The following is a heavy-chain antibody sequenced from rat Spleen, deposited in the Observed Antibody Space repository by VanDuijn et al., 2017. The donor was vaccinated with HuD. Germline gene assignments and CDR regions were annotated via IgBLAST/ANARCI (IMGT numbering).Heavy chain of an antibody. CDR3: ARDLDTMMAYVMDA. CDR1: GFSLTSYS. CDR2: MWYDGDT. D-gene: IGHD1-12*02. J-gene: IGHJ4*01. V-gene: IGHV2-34*01. Sequence: QVQLMESGPGLVQPSETLSLTCTVSGFSLTSYSVSWVRQPSGKGPEWMGRMWYDGDTTYNSALKSRLSISKDTSKSQVFLKMNSLQTEDTATYYCARDLDTMMAYVMDAWGQGASVTVSS.